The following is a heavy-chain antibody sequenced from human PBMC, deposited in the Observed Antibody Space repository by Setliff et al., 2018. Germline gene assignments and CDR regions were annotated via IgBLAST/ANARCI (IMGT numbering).Heavy chain of an antibody. CDR1: GYTFTSYG. CDR2: ISAYNGNT. J-gene: IGHJ4*02. CDR3: ARGPWNDPPSPFDC. V-gene: IGHV1-18*01. D-gene: IGHD1-1*01. Sequence: ASVKVSCKASGYTFTSYGISWVRQAPGQGLEWMGWISAYNGNTNYAQNLQGRVTMTTDTSTSTAYMELRSLRSDDTAVYYCARGPWNDPPSPFDCWGQGTLVTVSS.